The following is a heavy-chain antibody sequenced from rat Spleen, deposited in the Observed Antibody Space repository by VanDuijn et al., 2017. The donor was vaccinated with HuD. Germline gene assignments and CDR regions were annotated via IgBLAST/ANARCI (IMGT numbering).Heavy chain of an antibody. CDR2: INTDGGST. CDR3: AKSRFYYYDGGYYCFNY. CDR1: GFTFSSYW. J-gene: IGHJ2*01. V-gene: IGHV5-58*01. Sequence: EVQLVETGGGLVQPGRSLKLSCVASGFTFSSYWMYWIRQAPGKGLEWVSSINTDGGSTDYGDSVKGRFTISRDNAKSTLFLQMDSLRSEDTATYYCAKSRFYYYDGGYYCFNYWGLGVMVTVSS. D-gene: IGHD1-12*02.